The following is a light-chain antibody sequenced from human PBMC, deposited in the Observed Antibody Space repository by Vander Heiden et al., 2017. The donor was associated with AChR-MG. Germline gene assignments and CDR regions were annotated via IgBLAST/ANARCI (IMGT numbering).Light chain of an antibody. Sequence: QSDLTQPASVSGSPGQSITISCTGTSSDVGGYNYVSWYQQHPGKAPKLMIYDVSNRPSGVSNRFSGSKSGNTASLTISGLQAEDEADYYCNSYTSSSTWVFGGGTKLTVL. CDR1: SSDVGGYNY. CDR2: DVS. J-gene: IGLJ3*02. V-gene: IGLV2-14*03. CDR3: NSYTSSSTWV.